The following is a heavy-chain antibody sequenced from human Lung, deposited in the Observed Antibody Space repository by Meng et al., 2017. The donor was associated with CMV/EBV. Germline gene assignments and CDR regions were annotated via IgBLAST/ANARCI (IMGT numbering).Heavy chain of an antibody. Sequence: SGYSFTRQGISWVRQAPGQGLEWMGWISAYNGNTNYAQKLQGRVTMTTDTSTSTAYMELRSLRSDGTAVYYCARDRWAFRYSYGVDYWGQGTLVTVSS. J-gene: IGHJ4*02. D-gene: IGHD5-18*01. CDR1: GYSFTRQG. CDR2: ISAYNGNT. V-gene: IGHV1-18*01. CDR3: ARDRWAFRYSYGVDY.